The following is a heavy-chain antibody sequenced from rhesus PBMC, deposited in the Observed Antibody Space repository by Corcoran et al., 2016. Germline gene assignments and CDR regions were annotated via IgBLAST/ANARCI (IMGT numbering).Heavy chain of an antibody. CDR2: IYGSGSST. Sequence: QVQLQESGPGLVKPSETLSLTCAVSGGSISSGYYYWSWIRQAPGKGLEWIGYIYGSGSSTNYNPSLKSRVTLSVDTSKHQLSLKLSSVTTADTAVYYCARDVAAAGTGSPYWGQGVLVTVSS. D-gene: IGHD6-25*01. CDR1: GGSISSGYYY. V-gene: IGHV4S11*01. CDR3: ARDVAAAGTGSPY. J-gene: IGHJ4*01.